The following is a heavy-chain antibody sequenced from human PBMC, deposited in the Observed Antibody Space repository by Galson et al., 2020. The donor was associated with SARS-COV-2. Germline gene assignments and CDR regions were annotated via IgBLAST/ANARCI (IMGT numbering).Heavy chain of an antibody. D-gene: IGHD3-10*01. CDR1: GGSISSSSHF. Sequence: SETLSLTCIVSGGSISSSSHFWGWIRQPPGKGLEWIGSMHYSGSTYYNPSLKSRVTISGDTSKNQFSLKLSSVTAADTAVYYCARDRWLMVRGVLKQNGMDVWGQGTTVTVSS. J-gene: IGHJ6*02. CDR3: ARDRWLMVRGVLKQNGMDV. CDR2: MHYSGST. V-gene: IGHV4-39*07.